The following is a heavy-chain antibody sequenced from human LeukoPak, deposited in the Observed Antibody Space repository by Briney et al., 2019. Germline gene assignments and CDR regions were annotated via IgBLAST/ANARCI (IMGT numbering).Heavy chain of an antibody. CDR3: VRDHQWTFDY. CDR1: GLSFNSYW. Sequence: PGGSLRLSCAASGLSFNSYWMSWVRQAPGKGLEWVAKIKEDGSEKYYVDSVKGRSTISRDNARNSLYLQMNSLRAEDAAVYCCVRDHQWTFDYWGQGTLVTVSS. J-gene: IGHJ4*02. CDR2: IKEDGSEK. V-gene: IGHV3-7*04. D-gene: IGHD6-19*01.